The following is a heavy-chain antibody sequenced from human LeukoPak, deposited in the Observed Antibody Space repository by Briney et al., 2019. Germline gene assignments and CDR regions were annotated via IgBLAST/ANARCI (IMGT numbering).Heavy chain of an antibody. CDR2: INHSGSN. J-gene: IGHJ4*02. D-gene: IGHD4-17*01. CDR3: AREDGVNIDY. CDR1: GGSFSGYY. V-gene: IGHV4-34*01. Sequence: SETLSLTCAVYGGSFSGYYWSWIRQPPGKGLEWIGEINHSGSNNYNPSLKSRVTISVDTSKNQFSLKLSSVTAADTAVYYCAREDGVNIDYWGQGTLVTVSS.